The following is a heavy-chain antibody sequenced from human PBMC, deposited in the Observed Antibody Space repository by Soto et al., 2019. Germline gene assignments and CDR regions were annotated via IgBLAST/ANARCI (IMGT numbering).Heavy chain of an antibody. V-gene: IGHV3-21*01. Sequence: GGSLEICCAASGFTFSSYTMKGVRKATGKGLEWVASISSSYYIKYADSVKGRFTISRDNAKNSLYLQMNSLRAEDTAVYYCARGDVVVLTATSNFDYWGQGTLVTVYS. CDR2: ISSSYYI. CDR1: GFTFSSYT. D-gene: IGHD2-21*02. J-gene: IGHJ4*02. CDR3: ARGDVVVLTATSNFDY.